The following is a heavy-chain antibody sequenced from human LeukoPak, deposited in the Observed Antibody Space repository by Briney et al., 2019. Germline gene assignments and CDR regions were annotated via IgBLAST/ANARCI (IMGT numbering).Heavy chain of an antibody. CDR3: ARRSRWSSYFDY. CDR1: GGSISSSSYY. V-gene: IGHV4-39*01. D-gene: IGHD1-26*01. Sequence: SSEALSLTCTVSGGSISSSSYYWGWIRQPPGKGLEWIGNIYYTGSTYYNPSLKSRVTISVDTSKNQFSLKLSSVTAADTAVYYCARRSRWSSYFDYWGQGTLVSVSS. J-gene: IGHJ4*02. CDR2: IYYTGST.